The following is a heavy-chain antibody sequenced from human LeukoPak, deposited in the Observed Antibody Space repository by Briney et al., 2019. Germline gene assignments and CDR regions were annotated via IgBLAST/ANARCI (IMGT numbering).Heavy chain of an antibody. D-gene: IGHD3-22*01. CDR1: GFTFSSYE. V-gene: IGHV4-39*07. CDR2: IYYSGST. CDR3: ARAYYYDSSGYKDDAFDI. J-gene: IGHJ3*02. Sequence: KTGGSLRLSCAASGFTFSSYEMNWVRQAPGKGLEWIGSIYYSGSTYYNPSLKSRVTVSVDTSKNQFSLKLSSVTAADTAVYYCARAYYYDSSGYKDDAFDIWGQGTMVTVSS.